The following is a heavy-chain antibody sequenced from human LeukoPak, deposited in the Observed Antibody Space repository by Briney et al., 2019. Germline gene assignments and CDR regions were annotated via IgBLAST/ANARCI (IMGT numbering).Heavy chain of an antibody. Sequence: PGGSLRLSCAASGFTFSSYAMHSVRETPGKGLERVAVISDDGSNKYYADSVRGRFTISRDNSKNTLYLQMNSLRAEDTAVYYCARDMGYSSSWYLGYWGQGTLVSVSS. CDR1: GFTFSSYA. J-gene: IGHJ4*02. V-gene: IGHV3-30-3*01. CDR2: ISDDGSNK. D-gene: IGHD6-13*01. CDR3: ARDMGYSSSWYLGY.